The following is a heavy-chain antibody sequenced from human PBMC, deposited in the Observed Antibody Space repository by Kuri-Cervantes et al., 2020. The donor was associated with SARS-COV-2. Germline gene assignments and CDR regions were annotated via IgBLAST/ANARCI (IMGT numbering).Heavy chain of an antibody. D-gene: IGHD3-16*01. CDR2: IWYDGSNK. J-gene: IGHJ4*02. CDR3: AKAFEYYYLQSSPDY. V-gene: IGHV3-33*06. Sequence: LSLTCAASGFTFSSYGMHWVRQAPGKGLEWVAVIWYDGSNKYYADSGKGRFTISRDNSKNTLYLQMNSLRAEDTAVYYCAKAFEYYYLQSSPDYWGQGTLVTVSS. CDR1: GFTFSSYG.